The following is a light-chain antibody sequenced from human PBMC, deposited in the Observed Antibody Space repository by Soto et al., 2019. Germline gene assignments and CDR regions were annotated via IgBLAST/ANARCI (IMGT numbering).Light chain of an antibody. CDR1: QSVSSY. Sequence: EIVMTQSRTTLCQYQGARLTLYCRASQSVSSYLAWYQQKPGQAPRLLIYDASSRATGIPARFSGSGSGTDFTLTISRLEPEDFAVYYCQQYGSSGTFGQGTKVDIK. CDR3: QQYGSSGT. V-gene: IGKV3-20*01. J-gene: IGKJ1*01. CDR2: DAS.